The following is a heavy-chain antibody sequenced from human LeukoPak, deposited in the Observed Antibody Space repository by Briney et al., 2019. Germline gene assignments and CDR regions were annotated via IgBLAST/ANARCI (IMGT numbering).Heavy chain of an antibody. CDR3: AKYDDYVWGSYRHYGMDV. J-gene: IGHJ6*02. V-gene: IGHV3-23*01. Sequence: AGGSLRLSCAASGFTFISYAMSWVREAPGKGLEWVSAISGSGGSTYYADSVKGRFTISRDNSKNTLYLQMNSLRAEDTAVYYCAKYDDYVWGSYRHYGMDVWGQGTTVTVSS. D-gene: IGHD3-16*02. CDR1: GFTFISYA. CDR2: ISGSGGST.